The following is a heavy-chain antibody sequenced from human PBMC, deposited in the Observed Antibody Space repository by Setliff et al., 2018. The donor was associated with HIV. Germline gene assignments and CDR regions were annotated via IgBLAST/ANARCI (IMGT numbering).Heavy chain of an antibody. CDR2: IYYSGST. CDR3: ARRDGYSYGFYFDY. J-gene: IGHJ4*02. D-gene: IGHD5-18*01. V-gene: IGHV4-59*04. CDR1: GGSIRSYY. Sequence: SETLSLTCTVSGGSIRSYYWSWIRQPPGKGLEWIGTIYYSGSTYYNPSLKSRLTISVDTSKNQFSLKLSSVTAADTAVYYCARRDGYSYGFYFDYWGQGTLVTVSS.